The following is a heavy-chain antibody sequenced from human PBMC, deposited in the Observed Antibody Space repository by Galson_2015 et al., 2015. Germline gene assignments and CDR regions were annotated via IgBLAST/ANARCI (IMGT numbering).Heavy chain of an antibody. J-gene: IGHJ4*02. V-gene: IGHV4-4*02. CDR1: GGSISSSNW. CDR3: ARRIGYCSSTSCYTFDY. Sequence: SETLSLTCAVSGGSISSSNWWSWVRQPPGKGLEWIGEIYHSGSTNYNPSLKSRVTISVDKSKNQFSLKLSSVTAADTAVYYCARRIGYCSSTSCYTFDYWGQGTLVTVSS. D-gene: IGHD2-2*01. CDR2: IYHSGST.